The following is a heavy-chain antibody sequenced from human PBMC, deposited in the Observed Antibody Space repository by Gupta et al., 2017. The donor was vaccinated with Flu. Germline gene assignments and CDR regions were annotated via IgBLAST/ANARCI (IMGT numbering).Heavy chain of an antibody. V-gene: IGHV4-34*01. CDR1: GGSFSDYS. CDR2: INHSGST. Sequence: QVQLQQWGAGLLKPSETLSLTCAVYGGSFSDYSWTWIRQTPGKGLEWIGEINHSGSTNYNPSLKSRLTISRDTSKNQFSLRLTSVAAADTAVYYCARVKHLVLRWFDPWGQGTLVTVSS. J-gene: IGHJ5*02. CDR3: ARVKHLVLRWFDP.